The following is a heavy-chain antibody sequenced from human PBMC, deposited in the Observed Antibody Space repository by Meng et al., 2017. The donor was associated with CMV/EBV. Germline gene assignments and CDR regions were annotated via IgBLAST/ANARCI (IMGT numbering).Heavy chain of an antibody. CDR3: ARLSEVVVPAARGFKDY. CDR1: GGSFSGYY. CDR2: INHSGST. J-gene: IGHJ4*02. D-gene: IGHD2-2*01. V-gene: IGHV4-34*01. Sequence: SETLSLTCAVYGGSFSGYYWSWIRQPPGKGPEWIGEINHSGSTNYNPSLKSRVTISVDTSKNQFSLKLSSVTAADTAVYYCARLSEVVVPAARGFKDYWGQGTLVTVSS.